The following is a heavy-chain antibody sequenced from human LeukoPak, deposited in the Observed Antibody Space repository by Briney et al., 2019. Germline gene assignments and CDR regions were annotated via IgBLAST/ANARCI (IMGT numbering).Heavy chain of an antibody. CDR1: GFTFSSYG. J-gene: IGHJ4*02. CDR3: AKDLVLRRGYSYGYFDY. CDR2: IWYDGSNK. Sequence: GESLKISCAASGFTFSSYGMHWVRQAPGKGLEWVAVIWYDGSNKYYADSVKGRFTISRDNSKNTLYLQMNSLRAEDTAVYYCAKDLVLRRGYSYGYFDYWGQGTLVTVSS. V-gene: IGHV3-33*06. D-gene: IGHD5-18*01.